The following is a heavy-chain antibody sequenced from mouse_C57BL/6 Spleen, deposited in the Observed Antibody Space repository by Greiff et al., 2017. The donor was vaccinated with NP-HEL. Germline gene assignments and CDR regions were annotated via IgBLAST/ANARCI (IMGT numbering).Heavy chain of an antibody. D-gene: IGHD3-2*02. J-gene: IGHJ3*01. CDR2: IDPSDSYT. CDR1: GYTFTSYW. CDR3: ASTAQAPWFAY. V-gene: IGHV1-69*01. Sequence: VQLQESGAELVMPGASVKLSCKASGYTFTSYWMHWVKQRPGQGLEWIGEIDPSDSYTNYNQKFKGKSTLTVDKSSSTAYMQLSSLTSEDSAVYYCASTAQAPWFAYWGQGTLVTVSA.